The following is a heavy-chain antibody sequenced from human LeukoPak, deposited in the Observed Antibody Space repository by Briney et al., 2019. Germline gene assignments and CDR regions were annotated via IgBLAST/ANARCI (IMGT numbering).Heavy chain of an antibody. J-gene: IGHJ4*02. CDR2: ISCNSGSI. V-gene: IGHV3-9*01. CDR1: GFTFDDYA. D-gene: IGHD3-10*01. Sequence: PGGSLRLSCAASGFTFDDYAMHWVRQAQGQGLEWVSGISCNSGSIGYADSVKGRFTISRDNAKTSLYLQMNSLRAEDTAVYYCARGSIKIDYWGQGTLVTVSS. CDR3: ARGSIKIDY.